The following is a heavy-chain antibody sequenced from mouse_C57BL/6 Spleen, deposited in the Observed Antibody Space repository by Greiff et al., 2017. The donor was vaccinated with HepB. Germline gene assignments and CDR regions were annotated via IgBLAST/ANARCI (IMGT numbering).Heavy chain of an antibody. J-gene: IGHJ3*01. V-gene: IGHV14-4*01. Sequence: EVQLQQSGAELVRPGASVKLSCTASGFNIKDDYMHWVKQRPEQGLEWIGWIDPENGDTEYASKFQGKATIAADTSSNTAYLQLSSLTSEDTAVYYCTTRAWFACWGQGTLVTVAA. CDR2: IDPENGDT. CDR3: TTRAWFAC. CDR1: GFNIKDDY.